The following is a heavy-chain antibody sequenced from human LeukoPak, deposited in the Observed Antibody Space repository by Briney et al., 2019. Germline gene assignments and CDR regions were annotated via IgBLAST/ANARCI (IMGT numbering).Heavy chain of an antibody. CDR1: GGSISSSSYY. V-gene: IGHV4-39*01. Sequence: PSETLSLTCTVSGGSISSSSYYWGWIRQPPGKGLEWIGSIYYSGSTYYNPSLKSRVTISVDTSKNQFSLKSSSVTAADTAVYYCARHPRCGSSTSCYLSSFDYWGQGTLVTVSS. CDR3: ARHPRCGSSTSCYLSSFDY. CDR2: IYYSGST. D-gene: IGHD2-2*01. J-gene: IGHJ4*02.